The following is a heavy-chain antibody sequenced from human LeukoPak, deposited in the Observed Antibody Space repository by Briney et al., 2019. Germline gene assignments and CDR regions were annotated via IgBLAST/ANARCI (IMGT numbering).Heavy chain of an antibody. CDR3: AKGGYGSGSSGHYYGMDV. CDR2: ISGSGGST. V-gene: IGHV3-23*01. Sequence: EGSLRLSCAASGFTFSSYAMSWVRQAPGKGLEWVSAISGSGGSTYYADSVKGRFTISRDNSKNTLYLQVNSLRAEDTAVYYCAKGGYGSGSSGHYYGMDVWGQGTTVTVSS. D-gene: IGHD3-10*01. J-gene: IGHJ6*02. CDR1: GFTFSSYA.